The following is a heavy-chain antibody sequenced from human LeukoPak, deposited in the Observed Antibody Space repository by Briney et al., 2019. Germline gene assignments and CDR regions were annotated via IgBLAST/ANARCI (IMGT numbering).Heavy chain of an antibody. Sequence: NPSETLSLTCTVSGGSISSSSYYWGWIRQPPGKGLEWIGSIYYSGSTYYNPSLKSRVTISVDTSKNQFSLKLSSVTAADTAVYYCARGGPPKLVVVAASPHWFDPWGQGTLVTVSS. CDR3: ARGGPPKLVVVAASPHWFDP. J-gene: IGHJ5*02. D-gene: IGHD2-15*01. CDR2: IYYSGST. V-gene: IGHV4-39*07. CDR1: GGSISSSSYY.